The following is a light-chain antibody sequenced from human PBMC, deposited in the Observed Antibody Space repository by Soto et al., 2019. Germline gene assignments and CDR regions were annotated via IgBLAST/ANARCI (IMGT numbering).Light chain of an antibody. Sequence: EIVMTQSPATLSVSPGERATLSCRASQSVSSNLAWYQQKPGQAPRLLIYGASTRATGIPARFSGSGSGTEFTLTISSLQSEDFAVSYCQQDNNWPGTFGPGTKGDIK. CDR1: QSVSSN. J-gene: IGKJ3*01. CDR3: QQDNNWPGT. V-gene: IGKV3-15*01. CDR2: GAS.